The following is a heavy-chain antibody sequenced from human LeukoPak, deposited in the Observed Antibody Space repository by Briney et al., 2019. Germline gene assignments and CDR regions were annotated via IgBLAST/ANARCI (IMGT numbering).Heavy chain of an antibody. Sequence: ASVKVSCKASGYTFTGYYMHWVREAPGQGLEWMGWINPNSGGTNYAQKFQGRVTMTRNTSISTAYMELSSLRSEDTAVYCCARGQYITTSHYMDVWGKGTTVTVSS. CDR3: ARGQYITTSHYMDV. D-gene: IGHD3-22*01. CDR2: INPNSGGT. J-gene: IGHJ6*03. V-gene: IGHV1-2*02. CDR1: GYTFTGYY.